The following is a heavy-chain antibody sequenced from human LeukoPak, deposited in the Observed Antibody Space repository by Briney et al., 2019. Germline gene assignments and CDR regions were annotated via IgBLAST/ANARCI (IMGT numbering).Heavy chain of an antibody. CDR3: ARVPCRDRARPPLQ. Sequence: GGSLRLSCAGSGYTFRSYGMHWVRQAPGKGLEWVAVIWHDGSKEYYPDSVKGRFTISRDDSKSTLYLQMNSLRDEDTAVYYCARVPCRDRARPPLQWGEGTQVIVSS. CDR2: IWHDGSKE. CDR1: GYTFRSYG. D-gene: IGHD4-11*01. V-gene: IGHV3-33*01. J-gene: IGHJ4*01.